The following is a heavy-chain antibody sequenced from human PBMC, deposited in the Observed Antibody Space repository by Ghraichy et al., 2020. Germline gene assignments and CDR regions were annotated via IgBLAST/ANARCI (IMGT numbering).Heavy chain of an antibody. CDR2: INHSGST. J-gene: IGHJ6*02. V-gene: IGHV4-34*01. Sequence: SETLSLTCAVYGGSFSGYYWSWIRQPPGKGLEWIGEINHSGSTNYNPSLKSRVTISVDTSKNQFSLKLSSVTAADTAVYYCARGPPRAYYYYGMDVWGQGTTVTVSS. CDR3: ARGPPRAYYYYGMDV. CDR1: GGSFSGYY.